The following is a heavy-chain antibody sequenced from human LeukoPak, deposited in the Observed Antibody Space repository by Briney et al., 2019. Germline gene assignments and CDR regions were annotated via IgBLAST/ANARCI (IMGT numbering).Heavy chain of an antibody. J-gene: IGHJ4*02. CDR3: AREGGGYQYYFDY. Sequence: PSQTLSLTCTVSGGSISSGDYYWSWIRQPPGKGLEWIGYIYYSGSTYYNPSLKSRVTISVDTSKNQFSLKLSSVTAADTAVYYCAREGGGYQYYFDYWGQGTLVTVSS. CDR1: GGSISSGDYY. D-gene: IGHD2-15*01. CDR2: IYYSGST. V-gene: IGHV4-30-4*08.